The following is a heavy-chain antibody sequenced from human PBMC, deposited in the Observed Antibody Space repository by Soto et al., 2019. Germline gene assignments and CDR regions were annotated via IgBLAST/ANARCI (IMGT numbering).Heavy chain of an antibody. V-gene: IGHV3-53*01. J-gene: IGHJ6*02. D-gene: IGHD2-2*01. CDR1: GFTVSSNY. Sequence: GGSLRLSCAASGFTVSSNYMSWVRQAPGKGLEWVSIIYPAGSTYYADSVQGRFTISRDNSKNTLYLQMNSLRAEDTAVYYCARDSQGLPAASPGFYYYGMDVWGQGTTVTVSS. CDR2: IYPAGST. CDR3: ARDSQGLPAASPGFYYYGMDV.